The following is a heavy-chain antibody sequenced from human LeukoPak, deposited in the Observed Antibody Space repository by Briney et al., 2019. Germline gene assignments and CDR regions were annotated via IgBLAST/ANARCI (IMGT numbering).Heavy chain of an antibody. CDR2: INPNSGGT. V-gene: IGHV1-2*02. CDR3: AKTTVVTPQAFDI. Sequence: ASVKVSCKASGYTFTGYYMHWVRQAPGQGLEWMGCINPNSGGTNYAQKFQGRVTMTRDTSISTAYMELSRLRSDDTAVYYCAKTTVVTPQAFDIWGQGTMVTVSS. CDR1: GYTFTGYY. D-gene: IGHD4-23*01. J-gene: IGHJ3*02.